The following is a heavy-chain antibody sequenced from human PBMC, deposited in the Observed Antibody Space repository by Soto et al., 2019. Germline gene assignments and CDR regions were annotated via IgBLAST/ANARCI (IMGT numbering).Heavy chain of an antibody. CDR3: AAGGYFDWLLSYYYYGMDV. CDR1: GFTFTSSA. D-gene: IGHD3-9*01. V-gene: IGHV1-58*01. Sequence: QMQLVQSGPEVKKPGTSVKVSCKASGFTFTSSAVQWVRQARGQRLEWIGWIVVGSGNTNYAQKFQERVTITRDMSRSTAYMGLSSLRSEETAVYYCAAGGYFDWLLSYYYYGMDVWGQGTTVTVSS. CDR2: IVVGSGNT. J-gene: IGHJ6*02.